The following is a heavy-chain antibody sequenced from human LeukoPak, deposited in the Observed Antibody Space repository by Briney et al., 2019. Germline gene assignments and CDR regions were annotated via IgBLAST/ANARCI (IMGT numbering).Heavy chain of an antibody. CDR1: GGSISSGDYY. V-gene: IGHV4-30-4*08. Sequence: SQTLSLTCTVSGGSISSGDYYWSWIRQPPGKGLEWIGYIYQSGSTYYNPSLKSRVTISVDTSKNQFSLKLSSVTAADTAVYYCARASHRGYDFWSGYWTNWFDPWGQGTLVTVSS. CDR3: ARASHRGYDFWSGYWTNWFDP. J-gene: IGHJ5*02. D-gene: IGHD3-3*01. CDR2: IYQSGST.